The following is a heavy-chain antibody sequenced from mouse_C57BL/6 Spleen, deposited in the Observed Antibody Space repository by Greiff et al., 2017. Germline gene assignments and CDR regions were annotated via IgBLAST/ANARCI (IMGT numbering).Heavy chain of an antibody. CDR1: GYTFTSYG. D-gene: IGHD2-10*02. CDR2: IYPRSGNT. CDR3: AREGYGSWFAY. V-gene: IGHV1-81*01. Sequence: QVQLQQSEAELARPGASVKLSCKASGYTFTSYGISWVKQRTGQGLEWIGEIYPRSGNTYYNEKFKGKATLTADKSSSTAYMELRSLTSEDSAVYFCAREGYGSWFAYWGQGTLVTVSA. J-gene: IGHJ3*01.